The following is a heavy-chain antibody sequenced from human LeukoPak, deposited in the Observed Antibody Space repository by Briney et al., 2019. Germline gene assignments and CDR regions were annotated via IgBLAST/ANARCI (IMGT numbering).Heavy chain of an antibody. Sequence: PGGSLRLSCAASGFTFSSYTMNWVRQAPGKGLEWVSAISGSGVGTYYADSVKGRFTISRDNSWNTLYLQMSSLRAEDTAVYYCAKDQVMSGSEASDIWGQGTMVTVSS. CDR3: AKDQVMSGSEASDI. J-gene: IGHJ3*02. CDR2: ISGSGVGT. CDR1: GFTFSSYT. D-gene: IGHD2-21*01. V-gene: IGHV3-23*01.